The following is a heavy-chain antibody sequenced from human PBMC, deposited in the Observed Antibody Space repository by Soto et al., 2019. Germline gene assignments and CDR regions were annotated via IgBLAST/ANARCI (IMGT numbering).Heavy chain of an antibody. Sequence: ASLKLSCKASGYTFTSYVISWVRQAPGQGLEWMGWISAYNGNTNYAQKLQGRVTMTTDTSTSTAYMELRSLRSDDTAVYYCARQAYYYDSSGYFSDYWGQGTLVTVSS. V-gene: IGHV1-18*01. CDR2: ISAYNGNT. J-gene: IGHJ4*02. CDR3: ARQAYYYDSSGYFSDY. D-gene: IGHD3-22*01. CDR1: GYTFTSYV.